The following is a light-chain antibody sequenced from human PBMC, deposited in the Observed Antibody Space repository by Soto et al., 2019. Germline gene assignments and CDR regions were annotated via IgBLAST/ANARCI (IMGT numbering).Light chain of an antibody. V-gene: IGKV1-5*01. CDR3: LQYNTVPHT. Sequence: IQMTQSPSTLSASVGDTVTLTCRSSQMIARWLAWYQQKPGTAPRLIIYDATSLQSGVPSRFSASASGTDFTLTISSLHPDDFATYYCLQYNTVPHTFGQGTKLEI. CDR1: QMIARW. CDR2: DAT. J-gene: IGKJ2*01.